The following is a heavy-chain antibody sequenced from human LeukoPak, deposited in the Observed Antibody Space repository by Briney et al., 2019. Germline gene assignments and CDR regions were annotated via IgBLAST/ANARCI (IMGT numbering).Heavy chain of an antibody. CDR3: AKQGFGESLFDP. V-gene: IGHV3-30*18. J-gene: IGHJ5*02. Sequence: GRSLRLSCAASGFTFSNYAMYWVRQAPGKGLEWVAVISYDGSNKYYADSVKGRFTISRDNSKNTLYLQMNSLRAEDTAVYYCAKQGFGESLFDPWGQGTLVTVSS. D-gene: IGHD3-10*01. CDR2: ISYDGSNK. CDR1: GFTFSNYA.